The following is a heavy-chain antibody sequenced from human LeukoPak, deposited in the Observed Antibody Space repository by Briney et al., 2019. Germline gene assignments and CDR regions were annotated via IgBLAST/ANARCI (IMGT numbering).Heavy chain of an antibody. CDR1: GFTFSSYA. V-gene: IGHV3-7*01. Sequence: GGSLRLSCAASGFTFSSYAMSWVRQAPGKGLEWVANIKQDGSEKYYVDSVKGRFTISRDNAKNSLYLQMNGLRAEDTAVYYCARVRARSYCSSNSCYGYWGQGTLVTVSS. J-gene: IGHJ4*02. CDR2: IKQDGSEK. D-gene: IGHD2-2*01. CDR3: ARVRARSYCSSNSCYGY.